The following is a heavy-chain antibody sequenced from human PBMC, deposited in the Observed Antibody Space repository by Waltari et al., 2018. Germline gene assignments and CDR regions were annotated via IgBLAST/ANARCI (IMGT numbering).Heavy chain of an antibody. J-gene: IGHJ6*02. CDR3: AKDRLYYGMDV. Sequence: EVQLLESGGGLVQPGGSLRLSCAASGFTFSTYAMNWVRQAPGRGLEWVSTISGIGCSTYYSDSVKGRFTISRDKSKNTQYLQMNSLRAEDSAVYYCAKDRLYYGMDVWGQGTTVTVSS. CDR1: GFTFSTYA. CDR2: ISGIGCST. V-gene: IGHV3-23*01.